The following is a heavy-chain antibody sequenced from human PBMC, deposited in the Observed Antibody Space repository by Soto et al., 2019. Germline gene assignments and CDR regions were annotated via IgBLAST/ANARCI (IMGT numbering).Heavy chain of an antibody. V-gene: IGHV1-46*01. CDR1: GYTFTSYY. J-gene: IGHJ6*02. Sequence: ASVKVSCTASGYTFTSYYMHWVRQAPGQGLEWMGIINPSGGSTSYAQKFQGRVTMTRDTSTSTVYMELSSLRSEDTAVYYCARRGSNYAYYYGMDVWGQGTTVTVSS. CDR3: ARRGSNYAYYYGMDV. D-gene: IGHD4-4*01. CDR2: INPSGGST.